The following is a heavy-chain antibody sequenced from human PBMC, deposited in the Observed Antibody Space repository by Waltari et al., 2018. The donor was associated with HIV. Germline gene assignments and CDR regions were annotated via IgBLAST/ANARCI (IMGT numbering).Heavy chain of an antibody. CDR1: GFTLTDYA. CDR2: LWPDGNMR. D-gene: IGHD3-10*01. V-gene: IGHV3-33*01. J-gene: IGHJ4*02. CDR3: ARQGNTGTYFGGHR. Sequence: QVHLVESGGTVVQPGKSLRLSCVTDGFTLTDYAMSWFRQTPGAGLQWVAILWPDGNMRFYAPFVRGRFSISRDNTKKTVFLQMRALRADDTGVYFCARQGNTGTYFGGHRWGRGT.